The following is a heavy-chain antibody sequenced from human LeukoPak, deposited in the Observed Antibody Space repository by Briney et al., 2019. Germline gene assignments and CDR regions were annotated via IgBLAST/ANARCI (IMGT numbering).Heavy chain of an antibody. Sequence: SETLSLTCTVSGGSINRYYWNWLRQPPGKPLEWIGHIYYSGNTKYNPSLNSRVTISIDTSQKQFSLKLSSVSAADTAVYYCASRGGGYSYGFDYWGQGTLVTVSS. CDR2: IYYSGNT. J-gene: IGHJ4*02. CDR3: ASRGGGYSYGFDY. V-gene: IGHV4-59*08. D-gene: IGHD5-18*01. CDR1: GGSINRYY.